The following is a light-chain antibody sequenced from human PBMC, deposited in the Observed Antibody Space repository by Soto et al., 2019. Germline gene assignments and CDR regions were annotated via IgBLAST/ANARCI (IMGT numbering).Light chain of an antibody. J-gene: IGKJ2*03. CDR2: RAS. CDR1: QTINTW. V-gene: IGKV1-5*03. Sequence: DIQMTQSPSTLSASVGDRVTITCRASQTINTWLAWYKQKPGEAPNLLIYRASTLKSGVPSRFSGSGSGTEFTLTISSLQPDDFATYYCQRYNWYPYSFGQGTKLEIK. CDR3: QRYNWYPYS.